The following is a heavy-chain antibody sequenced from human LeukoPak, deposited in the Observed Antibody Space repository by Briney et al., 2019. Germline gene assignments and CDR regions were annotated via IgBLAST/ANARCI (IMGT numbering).Heavy chain of an antibody. CDR3: ARVGPPYTAAAGWFDP. Sequence: PSETLSLTCTVSGGSISSSSYYWGWIRQPPGKGLEWIGSIYYSGSTYYNPSLKSRVTISVDTSKNQFSLKLSSVTAADTAVYYCARVGPPYTAAAGWFDPWSQGTLVTVSS. CDR1: GGSISSSSYY. D-gene: IGHD6-13*01. V-gene: IGHV4-39*07. CDR2: IYYSGST. J-gene: IGHJ5*02.